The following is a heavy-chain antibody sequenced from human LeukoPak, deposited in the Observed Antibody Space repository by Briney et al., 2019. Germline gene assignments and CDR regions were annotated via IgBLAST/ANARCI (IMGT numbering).Heavy chain of an antibody. CDR1: GGSISSYY. V-gene: IGHV4-59*01. D-gene: IGHD2-21*01. Sequence: PSETLSLTCTVSGGSISSYYWSWIRQPPGKGLEWIGYIYYSGSTNYNPSLKSRVTISVDTSKRQLSLKMSSVTAADTAVYYCARDSDNMGYNWFDPWGQGTLVTVSS. J-gene: IGHJ5*02. CDR2: IYYSGST. CDR3: ARDSDNMGYNWFDP.